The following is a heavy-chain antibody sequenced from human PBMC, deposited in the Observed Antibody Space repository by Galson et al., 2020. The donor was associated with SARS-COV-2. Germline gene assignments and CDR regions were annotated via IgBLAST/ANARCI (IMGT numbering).Heavy chain of an antibody. J-gene: IGHJ6*02. CDR2: IGGSGSTK. D-gene: IGHD3-10*01. Sequence: GESLKISCADSGFTSSTYAMTWVRLAPGKGLEWVSGIGGSGSTKDYADSVKGRFTVSRDSSKNTMYLQMNSLRGDDTAVYYCAKVRHISQANYHSLDVWGRGTTVTVSS. CDR1: GFTSSTYA. CDR3: AKVRHISQANYHSLDV. V-gene: IGHV3-23*01.